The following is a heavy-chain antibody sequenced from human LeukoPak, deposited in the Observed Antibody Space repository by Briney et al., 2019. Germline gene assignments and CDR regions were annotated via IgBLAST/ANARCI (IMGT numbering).Heavy chain of an antibody. Sequence: SVKVSCKASGGTFSSYAISWVRQAPGQGLEWMGRIIPILGIANYAQKFQGRVTITANKSTSTAYMELSSLRSEDTAVYYCARDQEGYDFWSGYFNWFDPWGQGTLVTVSS. CDR2: IIPILGIA. CDR3: ARDQEGYDFWSGYFNWFDP. D-gene: IGHD3-3*01. CDR1: GGTFSSYA. V-gene: IGHV1-69*04. J-gene: IGHJ5*02.